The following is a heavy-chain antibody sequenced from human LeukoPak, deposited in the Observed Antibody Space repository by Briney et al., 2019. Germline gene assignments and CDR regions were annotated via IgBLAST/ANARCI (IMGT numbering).Heavy chain of an antibody. CDR3: ARRWYSSDGTAFDI. CDR1: GGSISSGSYY. Sequence: PSETLSLTCTVSGGSISSGSYYWSWIRQPAGKGLEWIGRIYTSGSTNYNPSLKSRVTISVDTSKNQFSLKLSSVTAADTAVYYCARRWYSSDGTAFDIWGQGTMVTVSS. D-gene: IGHD6-25*01. CDR2: IYTSGST. J-gene: IGHJ3*02. V-gene: IGHV4-61*02.